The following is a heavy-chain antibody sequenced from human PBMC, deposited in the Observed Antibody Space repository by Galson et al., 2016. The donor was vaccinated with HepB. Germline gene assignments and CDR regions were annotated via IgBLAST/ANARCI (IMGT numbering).Heavy chain of an antibody. CDR3: AKGAHYDFWTGYSFDY. D-gene: IGHD3-3*01. CDR2: IWYDGSNE. V-gene: IGHV3-33*06. J-gene: IGHJ4*02. CDR1: GFTFSNYG. Sequence: SLRLSCAASGFTFSNYGMHWVRQAPGKGLEWVAVIWYDGSNEYIRDSVRGRFAISRDNSKNMMYLQMNSLRVEDTAVYYCAKGAHYDFWTGYSFDYWGQGTLVTVSS.